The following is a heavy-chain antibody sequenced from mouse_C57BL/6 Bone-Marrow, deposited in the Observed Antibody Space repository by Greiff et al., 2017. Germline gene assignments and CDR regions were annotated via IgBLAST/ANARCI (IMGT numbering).Heavy chain of an antibody. V-gene: IGHV1-55*01. J-gene: IGHJ1*03. D-gene: IGHD1-1*01. CDR2: IYPGSGST. CDR3: AIYYYGIYWYFDV. CDR1: GYTFTSYW. Sequence: VQLQQPGAELVKPGASVKMSCKASGYTFTSYWITWVKQRPGQGLEWIGDIYPGSGSTNYNEKFKSKATLTVDTSSSTAYMQLSSLTSEYSAVYYCAIYYYGIYWYFDVWGTGTTVTVSS.